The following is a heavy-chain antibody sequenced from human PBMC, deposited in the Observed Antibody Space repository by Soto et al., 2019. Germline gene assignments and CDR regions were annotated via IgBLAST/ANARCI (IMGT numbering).Heavy chain of an antibody. J-gene: IGHJ4*01. CDR1: GYTFTNYG. V-gene: IGHV1-18*01. Sequence: ASVKVSCKASGYTFTNYGINWVRQAPGQGLEWLGWVSAYNGERRYAQRVQARVIMTTDTSTTTAYMELRSLRSDDTAVYYCSRGTSIPTSGDYWGQGTLVTVSS. CDR2: VSAYNGER. CDR3: SRGTSIPTSGDY. D-gene: IGHD2-2*02.